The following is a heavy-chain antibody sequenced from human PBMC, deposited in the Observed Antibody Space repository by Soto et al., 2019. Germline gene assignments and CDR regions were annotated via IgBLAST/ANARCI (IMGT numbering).Heavy chain of an antibody. Sequence: ASVKVSCKASGYTFTNYAVHWVRQAPGQRLEWMGWINAGNGNTRYSQKFQGRVTITRDTSARTAYMELSSLRSEDTAVYYCARGHLAVVPVASWYFYMDVWGKGNTVTVSS. D-gene: IGHD2-2*01. CDR1: GYTFTNYA. CDR2: INAGNGNT. J-gene: IGHJ6*03. V-gene: IGHV1-3*01. CDR3: ARGHLAVVPVASWYFYMDV.